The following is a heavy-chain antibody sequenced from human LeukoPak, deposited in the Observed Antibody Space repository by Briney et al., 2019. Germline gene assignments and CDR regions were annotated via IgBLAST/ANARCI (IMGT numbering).Heavy chain of an antibody. V-gene: IGHV3-74*01. CDR1: GISSYW. CDR2: INSDGSTT. J-gene: IGHJ4*02. CDR3: SRDLAY. Sequence: PGGSLRLSCAASGISSYWMYWVRQVPGKGLVWVSRINSDGSTTSYADSVKGRFTISRDNAKNTLHLQMNSLRAEDTAVYYCSRDLAYWGQGTLVTVSS.